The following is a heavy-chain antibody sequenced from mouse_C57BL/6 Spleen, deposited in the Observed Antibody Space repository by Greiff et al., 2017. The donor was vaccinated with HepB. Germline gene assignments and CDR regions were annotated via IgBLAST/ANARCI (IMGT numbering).Heavy chain of an antibody. CDR1: GYSITSGYY. J-gene: IGHJ1*03. CDR3: AKRGYKWYFDV. CDR2: ISYDGSN. Sequence: EVQLQESGPGLVKPSQSLSLTCSVTGYSITSGYYWNWIRQFPGNKLEWMGYISYDGSNNYNPSLKNRISITRDTSKNQFFLKLNSVTTEDTATYYCAKRGYKWYFDVWGTGTTVTVSS. V-gene: IGHV3-6*01.